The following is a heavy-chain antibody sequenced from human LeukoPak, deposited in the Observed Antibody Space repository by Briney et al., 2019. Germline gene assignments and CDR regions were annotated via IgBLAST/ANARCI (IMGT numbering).Heavy chain of an antibody. CDR3: AKDFEFKWQQPSDH. V-gene: IGHV3-23*01. D-gene: IGHD1/OR15-1a*01. CDR1: GFSFSNYA. CDR2: ISGTGGNT. Sequence: GGSLRLSCAVSGFSFSNYAMSWVRQFPWKGLEWVSGISGTGGNTYYADSVKGRFTISRDNSKNMLYLQMNTLTAEDTAIYFCAKDFEFKWQQPSDHWGQGTPVTVSS. J-gene: IGHJ4*02.